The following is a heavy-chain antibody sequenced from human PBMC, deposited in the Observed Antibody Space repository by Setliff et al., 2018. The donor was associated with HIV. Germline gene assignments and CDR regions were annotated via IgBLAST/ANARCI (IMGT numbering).Heavy chain of an antibody. J-gene: IGHJ4*02. Sequence: SVKVSCKASGGTFSTYAISWVRQAPGQGLEWMGGIIPIFGTANYDQRFQCRVTITADETTSTAYMELSSVRSEDTAVYFCARDPVSDNSATPYYFDYWGQGTLVTVSS. D-gene: IGHD2-21*01. CDR1: GGTFSTYA. CDR3: ARDPVSDNSATPYYFDY. CDR2: IIPIFGTA. V-gene: IGHV1-69*13.